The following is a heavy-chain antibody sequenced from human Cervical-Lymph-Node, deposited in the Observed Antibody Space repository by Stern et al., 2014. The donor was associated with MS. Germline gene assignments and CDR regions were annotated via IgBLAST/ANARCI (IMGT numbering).Heavy chain of an antibody. V-gene: IGHV3-23*04. J-gene: IGHJ6*02. CDR1: GYRFSCCA. CDR2: ISHDAVGT. D-gene: IGHD3-16*01. Sequence: EVQLVESGGGLVQPGGSLRLSCAASGYRFSCCAMCWVRQAPGKGPEGVSSISHDAVGTHYADSVKGRFTISRDSSKKMLYLQMNNLRVDDTAIYYCAKDIWGYDGMDVWGQGTTVTVSS. CDR3: AKDIWGYDGMDV.